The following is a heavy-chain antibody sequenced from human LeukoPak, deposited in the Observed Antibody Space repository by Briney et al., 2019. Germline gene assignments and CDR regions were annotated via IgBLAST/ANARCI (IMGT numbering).Heavy chain of an antibody. D-gene: IGHD3-22*01. CDR3: ARGQDSSGYYLLDY. CDR2: IYYSGST. J-gene: IGHJ4*02. CDR1: GGSISSSSYY. V-gene: IGHV4-39*07. Sequence: SETLSLTCTVSGGSISSSSYYWGWIRQPPGKGLEWIGSIYYSGSTYYNPSLKSRVTISVDTSKNQFSLKLSSVTAADTAVYYCARGQDSSGYYLLDYWGQGTLVTVSS.